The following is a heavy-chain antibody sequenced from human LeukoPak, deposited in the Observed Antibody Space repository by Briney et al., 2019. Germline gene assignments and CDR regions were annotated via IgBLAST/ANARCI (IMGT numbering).Heavy chain of an antibody. Sequence: GGSLRLSCAASGFTFSGYTMNWVRQAPGKGLEWVSTIGGSGVTTYYADSVTGRFTISRDNSKNTLYLQMNTLRPEDTAVYYCAKAVSGSYFDDWGQGTLVTVSS. V-gene: IGHV3-23*01. CDR2: IGGSGVTT. D-gene: IGHD1-26*01. J-gene: IGHJ4*02. CDR1: GFTFSGYT. CDR3: AKAVSGSYFDD.